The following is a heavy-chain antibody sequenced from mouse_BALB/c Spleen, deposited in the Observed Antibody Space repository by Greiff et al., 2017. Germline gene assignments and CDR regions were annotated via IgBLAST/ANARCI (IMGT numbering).Heavy chain of an antibody. J-gene: IGHJ3*01. D-gene: IGHD2-1*01. CDR1: GYTFTSYT. Sequence: VQLLESGAELARPGASVKMSCKASGYTFTSYTMHWVKQRPGQGLEWIGYINPSSGYTNYNQKFKDKATLTADKSSSTAYMQLSSLTSEDSAVYYCAIYYGNSFAYWGQGTLVTVSA. V-gene: IGHV1-4*01. CDR3: AIYYGNSFAY. CDR2: INPSSGYT.